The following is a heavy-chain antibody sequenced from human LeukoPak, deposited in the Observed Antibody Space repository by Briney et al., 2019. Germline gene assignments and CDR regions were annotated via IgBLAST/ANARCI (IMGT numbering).Heavy chain of an antibody. V-gene: IGHV4-39*07. CDR1: SGSITSNSYY. CDR2: KFYSGGT. D-gene: IGHD6-19*01. Sequence: SETLSLTCTVSSGSITSNSYYWVWIRQPPGMGLEWIGSKFYSGGTYYNPSLKSRVTLSVDASKNQFSLKLTSVTAADTAVYYCARGNSLLRPRSSGWGGAFDIWGQGTLVTVSS. CDR3: ARGNSLLRPRSSGWGGAFDI. J-gene: IGHJ3*02.